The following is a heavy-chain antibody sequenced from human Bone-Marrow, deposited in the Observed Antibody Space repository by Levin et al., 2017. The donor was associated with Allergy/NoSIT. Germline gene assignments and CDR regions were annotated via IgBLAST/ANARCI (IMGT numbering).Heavy chain of an antibody. CDR2: IRSKAYGGTT. Sequence: PGGSLRLSCTASGFTFGDYAMSWVRQAPGKGLEWVGFIRSKAYGGTTEYAASVKGRFTISRDDSKSIAYLQMNSLKTEDTAVYYCTTKVGRHYYGSGSYSSQENWFDPWGQGTLVTVSS. D-gene: IGHD3-10*01. CDR3: TTKVGRHYYGSGSYSSQENWFDP. V-gene: IGHV3-49*04. CDR1: GFTFGDYA. J-gene: IGHJ5*02.